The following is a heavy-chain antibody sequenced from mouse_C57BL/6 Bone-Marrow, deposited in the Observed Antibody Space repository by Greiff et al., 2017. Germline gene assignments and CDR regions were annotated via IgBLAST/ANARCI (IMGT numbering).Heavy chain of an antibody. Sequence: EVKLMESGEGLVKPGGSLKLSCAASGFTFSSYAMSWVRQTPEKRLEWVAYISSGGDYIYYADTVKGRFTISRDNARNTLYLQMSSLKSEDTAMYYCTRNYYGSSSYYFDYWGQGTTLTVSS. CDR3: TRNYYGSSSYYFDY. V-gene: IGHV5-9-1*02. D-gene: IGHD1-1*01. CDR2: ISSGGDYI. CDR1: GFTFSSYA. J-gene: IGHJ2*01.